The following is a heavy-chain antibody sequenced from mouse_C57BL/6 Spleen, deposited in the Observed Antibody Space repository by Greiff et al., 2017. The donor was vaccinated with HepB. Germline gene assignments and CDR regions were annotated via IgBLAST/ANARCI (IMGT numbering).Heavy chain of an antibody. CDR3: ARWIFERDYYGSSEAMDY. D-gene: IGHD1-1*01. V-gene: IGHV1-55*01. CDR2: IYPGSGST. J-gene: IGHJ4*01. Sequence: VQLQQSGAELVKPGASVKMSCKASGYTFTSYWITWVKQRPGQGLEWIGDIYPGSGSTNYNEKFKSKATLTVDTSSSTAYMQLSSLTSEDSAVYYCARWIFERDYYGSSEAMDYWGQGTSVTVSS. CDR1: GYTFTSYW.